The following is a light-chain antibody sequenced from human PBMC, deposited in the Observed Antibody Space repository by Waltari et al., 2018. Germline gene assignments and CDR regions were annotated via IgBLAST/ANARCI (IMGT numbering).Light chain of an antibody. CDR2: QVS. CDR3: MQGTHWPRT. J-gene: IGKJ1*01. Sequence: DVVMTQSPLSLPVTLGQPASISCRSSQRLLNSGGKTFLNWFQQRPGQSPRRLIYQVSNRDSGVPDRFSGSGSGTDFTLKISRVEAEDVGVYYCMQGTHWPRTFGQGTKVEIK. CDR1: QRLLNSGGKTF. V-gene: IGKV2-30*01.